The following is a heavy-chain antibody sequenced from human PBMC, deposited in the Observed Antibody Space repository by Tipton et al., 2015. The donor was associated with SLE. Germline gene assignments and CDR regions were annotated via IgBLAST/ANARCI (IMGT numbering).Heavy chain of an antibody. J-gene: IGHJ4*02. V-gene: IGHV4-59*11. Sequence: TLSLTCTVSGGSISSHYWSWIRQPPGKGLEWIGYIYYSGSTNYNPSLKSRVTISVDTSKNQFSLKLSSVTAADTAVYYCARGTMLGDFWSGYLPRFDYWGQGTLATVSS. D-gene: IGHD3-3*01. CDR2: IYYSGST. CDR1: GGSISSHY. CDR3: ARGTMLGDFWSGYLPRFDY.